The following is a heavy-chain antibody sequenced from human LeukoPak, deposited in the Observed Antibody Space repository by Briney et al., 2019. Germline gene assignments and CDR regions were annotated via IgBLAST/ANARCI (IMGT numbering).Heavy chain of an antibody. CDR2: IQYDGHDY. CDR3: ARGSTPGYLDF. J-gene: IGHJ4*02. D-gene: IGHD3-10*01. V-gene: IGHV3-30*02. Sequence: GGSLRLSCAASRFSLSRYDMHWARQAPGKGLEGVAFIQYDGHDYYYRHSVRAGLPLHRHNPKNSLYLNVKSLRAEHERLYSCARGSTPGYLDFWGQGTLVTVSS. CDR1: RFSLSRYD.